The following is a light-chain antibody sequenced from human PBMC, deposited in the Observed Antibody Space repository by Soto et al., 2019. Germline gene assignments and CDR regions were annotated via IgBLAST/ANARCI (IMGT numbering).Light chain of an antibody. CDR1: HSVNSH. J-gene: IGKJ5*01. Sequence: MMMTQSPATLSVSPGERVTLSCRTSHSVNSHVAWYQQKTRQAPRLLLYGASTRATGISARFSGSGSGTEFTLTISSLQSEDFAVYYCQQYHNWPITFGQGTRLDIK. V-gene: IGKV3-15*01. CDR2: GAS. CDR3: QQYHNWPIT.